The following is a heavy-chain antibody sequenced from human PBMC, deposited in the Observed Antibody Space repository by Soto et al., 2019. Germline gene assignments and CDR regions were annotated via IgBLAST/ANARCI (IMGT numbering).Heavy chain of an antibody. CDR2: IIPIFGTA. V-gene: IGHV1-69*13. Sequence: SAKVSCKDSGGTFRSYAMSWVRQAPVQGLEWMGWIIPIFGTANYAQKFQGRVTITADESTSTAYMDLSSLRSEDTAVYYCARDRGTIVRGSPQISWGQGTMVNVSS. D-gene: IGHD3-10*01. CDR1: GGTFRSYA. CDR3: ARDRGTIVRGSPQIS. J-gene: IGHJ3*01.